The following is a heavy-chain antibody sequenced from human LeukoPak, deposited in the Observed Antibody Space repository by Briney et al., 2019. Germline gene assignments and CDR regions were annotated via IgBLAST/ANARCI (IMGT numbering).Heavy chain of an antibody. D-gene: IGHD2-2*02. Sequence: PSETLSLTCGVYGGSFGGYYWTWIRQPPGRGLEWIGQIDHSGITNYNPSLKSRVFISLDTSKNQFSLNMYSVTAADTAVYYCARSPSSSTTYYTFEYWGLGTLVTVSS. CDR2: IDHSGIT. CDR1: GGSFGGYY. CDR3: ARSPSSSTTYYTFEY. J-gene: IGHJ4*02. V-gene: IGHV4-34*01.